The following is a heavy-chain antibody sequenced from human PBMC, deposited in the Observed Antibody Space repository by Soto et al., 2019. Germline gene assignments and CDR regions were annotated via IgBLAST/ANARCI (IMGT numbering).Heavy chain of an antibody. V-gene: IGHV1-69*01. CDR3: ARGSSSSPPLIHWYFDL. Sequence: QVQLVQSGAEVKKPGSSVKVSCKASGGTFSSYAISWVRQAPGQGLEWMGGIIPIFGTANYAQKFQGRVSMTADESTSTAYMELSSLRSEDTAVYYCARGSSSSPPLIHWYFDLWGRGTLVTGSS. CDR1: GGTFSSYA. CDR2: IIPIFGTA. D-gene: IGHD6-6*01. J-gene: IGHJ2*01.